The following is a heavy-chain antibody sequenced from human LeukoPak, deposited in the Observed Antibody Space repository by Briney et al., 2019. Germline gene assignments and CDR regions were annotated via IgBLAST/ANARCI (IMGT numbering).Heavy chain of an antibody. Sequence: GESLKISCQCSGYIFSNYWIGRVRQMPGKGLEWMGIIYPSDSDAKYNPSFQGQVTFSVDTSTNTAYLQWSNLRASDTAMYYCARQGRYNWNDIGYWGQGTLVTVSS. V-gene: IGHV5-51*01. CDR2: IYPSDSDA. CDR3: ARQGRYNWNDIGY. J-gene: IGHJ4*02. D-gene: IGHD1-20*01. CDR1: GYIFSNYW.